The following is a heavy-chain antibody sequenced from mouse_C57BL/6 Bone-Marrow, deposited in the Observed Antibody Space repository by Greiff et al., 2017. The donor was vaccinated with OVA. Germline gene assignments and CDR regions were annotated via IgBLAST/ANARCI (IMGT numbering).Heavy chain of an antibody. Sequence: EVMLVESGGGLVQSGRSLRLSCATSGFTFSDFYMEWVRHAPGKGLEWIAASRNKANDYTTEYSASVKGRFIVSRDTSQSILYLQMNALRAEDTAIYYCARDTALAYWGQGTLVTVSA. CDR2: SRNKANDYTT. V-gene: IGHV7-1*01. D-gene: IGHD3-1*01. CDR3: ARDTALAY. J-gene: IGHJ3*01. CDR1: GFTFSDFY.